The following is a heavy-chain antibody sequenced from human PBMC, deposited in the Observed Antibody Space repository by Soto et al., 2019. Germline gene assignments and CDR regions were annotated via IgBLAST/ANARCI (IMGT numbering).Heavy chain of an antibody. V-gene: IGHV3-49*05. D-gene: IGHD3-10*01. J-gene: IGHJ4*02. Sequence: EVQLVESGGGLVKPGRSLRLSCTASGFTFGDYAMSWFRQAPGKGLEWVGFIRSKAYGGTTEYAASVKGRFTISRDDSKSIAYLQMNSLKTEDTAVYYCRLLWFGGLFDYWGQGTLVTVSS. CDR2: IRSKAYGGTT. CDR3: RLLWFGGLFDY. CDR1: GFTFGDYA.